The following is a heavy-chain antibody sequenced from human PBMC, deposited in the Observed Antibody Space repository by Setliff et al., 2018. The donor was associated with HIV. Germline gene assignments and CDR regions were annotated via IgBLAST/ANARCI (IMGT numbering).Heavy chain of an antibody. V-gene: IGHV1-69-2*01. J-gene: IGHJ4*01. CDR2: RYPRGDGT. Sequence: ASVKVSCKASGYTFTDRFITWFQQAPGKGLEWMGRRYPRGDGTIYAERFRSRLTFTADTSTHTGYMQLDNLKSEDTAMYFCAAGPFNWGQYFWGHGTLVTVSS. D-gene: IGHD3-16*01. CDR3: AAGPFNWGQYF. CDR1: GYTFTDRF.